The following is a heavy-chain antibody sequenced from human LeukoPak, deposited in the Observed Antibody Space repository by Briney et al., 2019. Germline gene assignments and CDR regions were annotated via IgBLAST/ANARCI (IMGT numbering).Heavy chain of an antibody. D-gene: IGHD6-19*01. CDR1: GYTFTSYA. V-gene: IGHV7-4-1*02. J-gene: IGHJ6*02. CDR3: ARDRAVAGIISYYYYGMDV. Sequence: ASVKVSCKASGYTFTSYAMNWVRQTPGQGLEWMGWINTNTGNPTYAQGFTGRFVFSLDTSASTAYLQISSLKAEDTAVYYCARDRAVAGIISYYYYGMDVWGQGTTVTVSS. CDR2: INTNTGNP.